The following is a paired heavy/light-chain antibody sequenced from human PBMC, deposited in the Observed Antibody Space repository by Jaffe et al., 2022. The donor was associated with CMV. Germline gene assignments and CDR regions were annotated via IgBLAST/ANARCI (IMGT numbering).Heavy chain of an antibody. V-gene: IGHV1-69*09. CDR2: IIPILGIA. J-gene: IGHJ5*02. CDR3: ARDVLRRVVVVAADITGGWFDP. D-gene: IGHD2-15*01. CDR1: GGTFSSYA. Sequence: QVQLVQSGAEVKKPGSSVKVSCKASGGTFSSYAISWVRQAPGQGLEWMGRIIPILGIANYAQKFQGRVTITADKSTSTAYMELSSLRSEDTAVYYCARDVLRRVVVVAADITGGWFDPWGQGTLVTVSS.
Light chain of an antibody. V-gene: IGKV1-27*01. Sequence: DIQMTQSPSSLSASVGDRVTITCRASQGISNYLAWYQQKPGKVPKLLIYAASTLQSGVPSRFSGSGSGTDFTLTISSLQPEDVATYYCQKYNSAPQITFGQGTRLEIK. CDR2: AAS. CDR1: QGISNY. CDR3: QKYNSAPQIT. J-gene: IGKJ5*01.